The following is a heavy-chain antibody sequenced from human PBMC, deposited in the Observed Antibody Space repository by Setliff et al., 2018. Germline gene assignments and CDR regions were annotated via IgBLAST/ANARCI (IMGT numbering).Heavy chain of an antibody. CDR1: GYTFTSYG. V-gene: IGHV1-18*01. CDR3: ARSPPTVVVTAIQAVFDY. J-gene: IGHJ4*02. D-gene: IGHD2-21*02. CDR2: ISAYNGNA. Sequence: ASVKVSCKASGYTFTSYGISWVRQAPGQGLEWMGWISAYNGNANYAQKLQGRLTMTTDTSTSTAYMELRSLRSDDTAVYYCARSPPTVVVTAIQAVFDYWGQGTLVTVSS.